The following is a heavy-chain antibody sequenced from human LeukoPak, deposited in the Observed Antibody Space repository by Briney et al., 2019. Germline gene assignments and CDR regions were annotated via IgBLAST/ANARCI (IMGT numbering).Heavy chain of an antibody. CDR1: GGSISSSSYY. CDR2: IYYSGST. D-gene: IGHD5-18*01. J-gene: IGHJ4*02. CDR3: ARGLTAAYGYSYGYYY. Sequence: SETLSLTCTVSGGSISSSSYYWGWIRQPPGKGLEWIGSIYYSGSTYYNPSLKSRVTISVDTSKNQFSLKLSSVTAADTAVYYCARGLTAAYGYSYGYYYWGQGTLVTVSS. V-gene: IGHV4-39*01.